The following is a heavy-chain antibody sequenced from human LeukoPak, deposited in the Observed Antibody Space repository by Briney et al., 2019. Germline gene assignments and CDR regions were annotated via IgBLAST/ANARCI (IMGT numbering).Heavy chain of an antibody. Sequence: GGSLRLSCAASGFTFSGYEMNWVRQAPGKGLEWVSYISSSGSTIYYADSVKGRFTISRDNAKNPLYLQMNSLRAEDTAVYYCARLQGSGSYYQTTDYWGQGTLVTVSS. V-gene: IGHV3-48*03. CDR1: GFTFSGYE. J-gene: IGHJ4*02. D-gene: IGHD3-10*02. CDR2: ISSSGSTI. CDR3: ARLQGSGSYYQTTDY.